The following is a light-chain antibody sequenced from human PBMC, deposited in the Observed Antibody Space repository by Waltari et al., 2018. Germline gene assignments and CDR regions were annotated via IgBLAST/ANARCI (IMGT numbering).Light chain of an antibody. J-gene: IGKJ3*01. CDR1: QTLNSRD. CDR2: GTS. Sequence: ENGVTQSPGTLSLSPGERATLSCRTSQTLNSRDLAWYQHTPGQAPRLLIYGTSDRASGVPERCSGSGSGTDFTLTITRLEPEDFGENYCQRSGGSFGPGTKVDVK. CDR3: QRSGGS. V-gene: IGKV3-20*01.